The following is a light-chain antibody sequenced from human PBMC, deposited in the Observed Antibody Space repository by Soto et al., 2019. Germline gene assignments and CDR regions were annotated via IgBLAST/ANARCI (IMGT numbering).Light chain of an antibody. CDR3: QQYHGFSRT. V-gene: IGKV1-5*01. CDR1: QSISDS. J-gene: IGKJ1*01. CDR2: DVP. Sequence: DIQMTQSPSTLSASVGDSGTITCRASQSISDSLAWYQQKPGKAPDLLISDVPKLERGVASRFSGSGSGTEFTLTISSMQPDDLATYYCQQYHGFSRTFGQGTKVDIK.